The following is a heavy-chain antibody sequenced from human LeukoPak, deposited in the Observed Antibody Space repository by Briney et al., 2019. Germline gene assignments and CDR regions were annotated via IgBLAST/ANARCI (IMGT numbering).Heavy chain of an antibody. Sequence: ASVKVSCKASGYPFTSYNVNWVRQATGQGLEWMGWRNTNSGNTGYSQNFQGRVTMTRDTSISTAYMELSSLMSEDTAVYYCARGLPKAVFGVVIEDWGQGTLVTVSS. CDR3: ARGLPKAVFGVVIED. D-gene: IGHD3-3*01. CDR1: GYPFTSYN. CDR2: RNTNSGNT. J-gene: IGHJ1*01. V-gene: IGHV1-8*01.